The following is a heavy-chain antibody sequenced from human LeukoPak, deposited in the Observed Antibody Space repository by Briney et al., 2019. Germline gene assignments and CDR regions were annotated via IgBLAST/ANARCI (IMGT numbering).Heavy chain of an antibody. CDR1: GGSISSYY. V-gene: IGHV4-59*12. Sequence: SGTLSLTCTVSGGSISSYYWSWIRQPPGKGLEWIGHIYYSGSTNYNPSLKSRVTISVDTSKSQFSLNLSSVTAADTAVYYCARNYDSSGYTAFGYWGRGTLVTVSS. CDR2: IYYSGST. CDR3: ARNYDSSGYTAFGY. J-gene: IGHJ4*02. D-gene: IGHD3-22*01.